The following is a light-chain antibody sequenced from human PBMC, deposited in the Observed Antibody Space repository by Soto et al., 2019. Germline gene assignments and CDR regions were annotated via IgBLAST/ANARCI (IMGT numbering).Light chain of an antibody. CDR2: GAS. J-gene: IGKJ2*01. CDR3: QHYSIWPST. Sequence: IVMTQSPATLSVSPGERATLSCRASQSVSSNLAWYQQKPGQGPRLLIYGASTRATGIPARFSGSGSGTEFTLTISSLQSEDSAVYYCQHYSIWPSTFGQGTKLEIK. CDR1: QSVSSN. V-gene: IGKV3-15*01.